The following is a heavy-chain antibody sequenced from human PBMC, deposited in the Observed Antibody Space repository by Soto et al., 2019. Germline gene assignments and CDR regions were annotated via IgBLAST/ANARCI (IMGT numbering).Heavy chain of an antibody. J-gene: IGHJ2*01. CDR2: ISSSGSTI. CDR3: TRVLVTSPWYFDL. Sequence: EVQLVESGGGLVQPGGSLRLSCAASGFTFSSYEMNWVRQAPGKGLEWVSYISSSGSTIYYADSVKGRFTISRDNAKNSLYLQMNSLRAEDTAVYYCTRVLVTSPWYFDLWGRGTLVTVSS. CDR1: GFTFSSYE. D-gene: IGHD3-3*01. V-gene: IGHV3-48*03.